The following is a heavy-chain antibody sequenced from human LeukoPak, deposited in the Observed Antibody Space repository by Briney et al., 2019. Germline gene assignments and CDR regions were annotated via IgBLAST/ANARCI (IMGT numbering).Heavy chain of an antibody. CDR1: GFTLSSYS. D-gene: IGHD3-10*01. V-gene: IGHV3-48*02. CDR2: IGSTTTI. J-gene: IGHJ4*02. Sequence: GGSLRLSCAASGFTLSSYSMNWVRQAPGKGLEWVSYIGSTTTIYYADSVKGRFTISRDNAKNSLYLQMNNLGDEDTAVYYCARDTPSRGSFDCWGQGTLVTVSS. CDR3: ARDTPSRGSFDC.